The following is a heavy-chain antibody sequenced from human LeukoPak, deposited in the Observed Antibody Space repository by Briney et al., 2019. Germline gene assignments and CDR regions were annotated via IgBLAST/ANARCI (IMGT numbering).Heavy chain of an antibody. D-gene: IGHD3-10*01. V-gene: IGHV1-46*01. CDR1: GYTFISYY. J-gene: IGHJ3*02. Sequence: GASVKVSCKASGYTFISYYMHWVRQAPGQGLEWMGIINPSGGSTKYAQKFQGRVTLTRDTSTSTVYMQLNSLRSDDTALYYCARGEYAFDIWGQGTMVTVSS. CDR2: INPSGGST. CDR3: ARGEYAFDI.